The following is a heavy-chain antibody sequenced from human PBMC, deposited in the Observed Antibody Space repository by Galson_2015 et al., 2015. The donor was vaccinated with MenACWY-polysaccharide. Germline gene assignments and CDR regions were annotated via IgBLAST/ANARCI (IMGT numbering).Heavy chain of an antibody. CDR1: DYSIRSGYF. V-gene: IGHV4-38-2*01. CDR3: ARVEKYSGSFYILY. Sequence: SETLSLTCAVSDYSIRSGYFWGWIRQPPGKGLEWIASIFHSGTTYYNPSLKSRVTISVDTSKNQFSLKLSSVTAADTAVYSCARVEKYSGSFYILYWGQGTLVIVSS. D-gene: IGHD1-26*01. J-gene: IGHJ4*02. CDR2: IFHSGTT.